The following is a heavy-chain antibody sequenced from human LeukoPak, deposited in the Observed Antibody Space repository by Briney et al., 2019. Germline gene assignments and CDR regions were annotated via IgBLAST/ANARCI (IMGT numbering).Heavy chain of an antibody. CDR2: ISGSGGST. CDR1: GFTFSSYA. Sequence: GGSLRPSCAASGFTFSSYAMSWVRQAPGKGLEWVSAISGSGGSTYYADSVKGRFTISRDNSKNTLYLQMNSLRAEDTAVYYCAKVRQQLVQAVIDYWGQGTLVTVSS. J-gene: IGHJ4*02. D-gene: IGHD6-13*01. V-gene: IGHV3-23*01. CDR3: AKVRQQLVQAVIDY.